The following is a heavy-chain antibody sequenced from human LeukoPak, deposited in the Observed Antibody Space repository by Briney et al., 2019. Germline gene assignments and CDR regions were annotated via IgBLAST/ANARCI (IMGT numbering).Heavy chain of an antibody. CDR2: IYTSGST. CDR1: GGSISSYY. Sequence: PSETLSLTCTVSGGSISSYYWSWIRQPAGKGLEWIGRIYTSGSTNYNPSLKSRVTMSVDTSKNQFSLKLSSVTAADTAVYYCARGSYYDRPSRSRVEYWGQGTLVTVSS. CDR3: ARGSYYDRPSRSRVEY. V-gene: IGHV4-4*07. J-gene: IGHJ4*02. D-gene: IGHD3-22*01.